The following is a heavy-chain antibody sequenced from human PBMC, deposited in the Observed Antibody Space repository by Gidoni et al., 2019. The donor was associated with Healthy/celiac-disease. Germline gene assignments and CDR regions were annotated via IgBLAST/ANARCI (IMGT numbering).Heavy chain of an antibody. V-gene: IGHV1-46*01. CDR2: INPSGGST. J-gene: IGHJ4*02. CDR3: ARDLGGYGDTVGF. CDR1: GYSVTSYY. Sequence: VQLVQSGAEVETPGASVKLSCKASGYSVTSYYMNWVRQAPGQGLEGVGIINPSGGSTCYAPKFQGRVTITRDTSTSTCYMELSILRSDYTAVHYCARDLGGYGDTVGFWGQGTLVTFSS. D-gene: IGHD4-17*01.